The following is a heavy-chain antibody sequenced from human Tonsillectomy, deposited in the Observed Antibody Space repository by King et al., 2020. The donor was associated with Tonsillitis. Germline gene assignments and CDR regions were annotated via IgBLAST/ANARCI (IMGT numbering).Heavy chain of an antibody. Sequence: VQLVESGGGVVQPGRSLRLSCAASGFTFSSFAMHWVRQAPDKGLECVAVILYDGSKAYYADSVKGRFTISRDNSKNMSYLQRNSLRPEDTAVYYCARHGAYYGSGSPLKYWGQGTLVTVSS. CDR3: ARHGAYYGSGSPLKY. D-gene: IGHD3-10*01. V-gene: IGHV3-30-3*01. J-gene: IGHJ4*02. CDR1: GFTFSSFA. CDR2: ILYDGSKA.